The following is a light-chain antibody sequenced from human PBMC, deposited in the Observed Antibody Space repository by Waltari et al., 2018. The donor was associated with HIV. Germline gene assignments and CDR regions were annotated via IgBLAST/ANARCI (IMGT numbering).Light chain of an antibody. CDR1: SGGIDANY. CDR3: QSFETGTQV. Sequence: KFMLTQPHSMSESPGKTVTISCTRTSGGIDANYVQWFHPRPGSAPTTVIFDDARRPSGVPARFSGSIDKSSNSASLTISGLRPEDEADYYCQSFETGTQVFGGGTKLTVL. J-gene: IGLJ3*02. V-gene: IGLV6-57*03. CDR2: DDA.